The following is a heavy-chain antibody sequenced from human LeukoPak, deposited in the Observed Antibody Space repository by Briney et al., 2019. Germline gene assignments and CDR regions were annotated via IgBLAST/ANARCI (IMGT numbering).Heavy chain of an antibody. CDR1: GYTFIDYD. Sequence: ASMKVSCKASGYTFIDYDINWVRQAPGQGLEWMGLMSPHNGHTEYAQNFQGRVTMTRDTSTGTAYMELRSLRSEDTAVYYCARRTPRCGGTCYDAFDVWGQGTMVTVSS. J-gene: IGHJ3*01. V-gene: IGHV1-8*01. CDR3: ARRTPRCGGTCYDAFDV. CDR2: MSPHNGHT. D-gene: IGHD2-21*01.